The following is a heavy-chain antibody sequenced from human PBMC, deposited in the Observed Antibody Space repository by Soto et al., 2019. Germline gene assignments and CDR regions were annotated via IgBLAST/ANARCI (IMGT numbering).Heavy chain of an antibody. V-gene: IGHV3-33*01. CDR1: GFTFSSYG. CDR2: IWYDGSNK. Sequence: GGSLRLSCAASGFTFSSYGMHWVRQAPGKGLEWVAIIWYDGSNKYYADSVKGRFTISRDNSKNTLYLQMNSLRAEDTAVYYCARDGGDYGDYVGLNAFDIWGQGTMVTVSS. J-gene: IGHJ3*02. CDR3: ARDGGDYGDYVGLNAFDI. D-gene: IGHD4-17*01.